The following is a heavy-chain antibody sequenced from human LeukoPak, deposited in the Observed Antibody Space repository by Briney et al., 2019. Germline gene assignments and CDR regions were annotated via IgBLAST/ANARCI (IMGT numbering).Heavy chain of an antibody. J-gene: IGHJ4*02. V-gene: IGHV3-21*06. CDR1: GFTSSSSA. D-gene: IGHD2/OR15-2a*01. CDR2: ISNNGGYT. Sequence: GGSLRLSCAASGFTSSSSAMSWVRQAPGKGLEWVSAISNNGGYTYYADSVKGRFTISRDNAKNSLYLQMNSLRAEDTAIYYCARGGTRSPIDWGPGTLVTVSS. CDR3: ARGGTRSPID.